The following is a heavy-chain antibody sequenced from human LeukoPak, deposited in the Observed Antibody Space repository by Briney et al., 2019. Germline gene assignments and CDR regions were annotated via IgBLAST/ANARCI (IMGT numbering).Heavy chain of an antibody. CDR2: ISAYNGNT. Sequence: ASVKVSCKASGYTFTGYYMHWVRQAPGQGLEWMGWISAYNGNTNYAQKLQGRVTMTTDTSTRTAYMELRSLRSDDTAVYYCAREMYGYNAMDVWGKGTTVTISS. CDR3: AREMYGYNAMDV. J-gene: IGHJ6*04. CDR1: GYTFTGYY. V-gene: IGHV1-18*04. D-gene: IGHD5-24*01.